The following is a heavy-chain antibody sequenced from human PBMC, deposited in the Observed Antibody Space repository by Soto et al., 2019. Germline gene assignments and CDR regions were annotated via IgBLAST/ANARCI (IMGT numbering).Heavy chain of an antibody. V-gene: IGHV1-18*01. J-gene: IGHJ4*02. Sequence: QVQLEQSGAEVKKSGASVKVSCKASGYIFSTHGINWVRQAPGQGLEWMGWINPYNGKTNYAQKFQGRVTMTTETSRKRAYMELRSLRSDDRAVYYCARVQIVVVVGGTPADYWGQGTLVTVSS. CDR3: ARVQIVVVVGGTPADY. CDR2: INPYNGKT. D-gene: IGHD2-15*01. CDR1: GYIFSTHG.